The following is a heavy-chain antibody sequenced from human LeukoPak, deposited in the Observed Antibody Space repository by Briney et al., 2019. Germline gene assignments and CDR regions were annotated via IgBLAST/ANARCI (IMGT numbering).Heavy chain of an antibody. Sequence: ASVKVSCKASGYTFTGYYMHWVRQAPGQGLEWMGWINPNSGGTNYAQKFQGRVTMTRNTSISTAYMELSSLRSEDTAIYYCARDNSVGDNAWWFDPWGQGTLVTVSS. CDR1: GYTFTGYY. V-gene: IGHV1-2*02. CDR3: ARDNSVGDNAWWFDP. D-gene: IGHD1-26*01. J-gene: IGHJ5*02. CDR2: INPNSGGT.